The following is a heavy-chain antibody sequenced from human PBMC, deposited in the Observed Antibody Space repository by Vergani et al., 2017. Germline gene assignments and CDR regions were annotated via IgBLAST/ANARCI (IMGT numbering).Heavy chain of an antibody. V-gene: IGHV3-30*02. D-gene: IGHD3-16*01. CDR2: IQFVGSNQ. J-gene: IGHJ4*02. Sequence: QVQLVESGGGVVQLGGSLRLSCATFGFTLSNYDMQWIRQGPGKGLGFLSFIQFVGSNQYYADSVKGRFTLSRDFSKNTLYLQMNSMRTDDPATYYCAKHFRGWGIDYWGQGTQVIVSS. CDR3: AKHFRGWGIDY. CDR1: GFTLSNYD.